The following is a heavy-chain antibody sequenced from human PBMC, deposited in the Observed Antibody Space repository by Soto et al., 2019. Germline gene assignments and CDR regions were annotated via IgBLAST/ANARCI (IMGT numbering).Heavy chain of an antibody. Sequence: PGGSLRLSCAASGFTFSNAWMNWVRQAPGKGLEWVGRIKSKADGGTTDYAAPVKGRFTISRDDSKNTLYLQMNSLKTEDTAVYYCTTDDWNYEGPYYYYGMDVWGQGTTVTVSS. CDR1: GFTFSNAW. CDR3: TTDDWNYEGPYYYYGMDV. D-gene: IGHD1-7*01. V-gene: IGHV3-15*07. CDR2: IKSKADGGTT. J-gene: IGHJ6*02.